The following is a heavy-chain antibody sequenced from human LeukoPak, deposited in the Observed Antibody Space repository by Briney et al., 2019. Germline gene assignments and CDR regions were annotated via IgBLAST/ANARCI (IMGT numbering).Heavy chain of an antibody. CDR3: ARIYYDYVWGSYRYHFDY. Sequence: SETLSLTCTVSGGSISSYYWSWIRQPPGKGLGWIGYIYYSGSTNYNPSLKSRVTISVDTSKNQFSLKLSSVTAADTAVYYCARIYYDYVWGSYRYHFDYWGQGTLVTVSS. CDR2: IYYSGST. J-gene: IGHJ4*02. V-gene: IGHV4-59*08. CDR1: GGSISSYY. D-gene: IGHD3-16*02.